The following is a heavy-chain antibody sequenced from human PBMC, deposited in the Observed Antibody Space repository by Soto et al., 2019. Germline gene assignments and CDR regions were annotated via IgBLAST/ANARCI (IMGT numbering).Heavy chain of an antibody. CDR2: INHSGST. D-gene: IGHD3-16*02. V-gene: IGHV4-34*01. CDR1: GGSFSGYY. CDR3: ARAYYDYIWGSYRYTSSWFDP. J-gene: IGHJ5*02. Sequence: QVQLQQWGAGLLKPSETLSLTCAVYGGSFSGYYWSWIRQPPGKGLEWIGEINHSGSTNYNPSLKSRVTISVDTSKNQFSLKLSSVTAADTAVYYCARAYYDYIWGSYRYTSSWFDPWGQGTLVTVSS.